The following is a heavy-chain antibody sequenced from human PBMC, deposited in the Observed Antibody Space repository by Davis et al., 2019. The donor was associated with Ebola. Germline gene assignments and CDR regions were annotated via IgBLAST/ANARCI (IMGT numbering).Heavy chain of an antibody. Sequence: GGSLRLSCAAPGFTFSTYGMHWVRQAPGKGLEWVAFIRYDGSNKYYADSVKGRFTISRDNAKNSLFLHMNSLRGEDTTVYYCARETWGGYDYWGRGTLVTVSS. J-gene: IGHJ4*02. V-gene: IGHV3-30*02. CDR3: ARETWGGYDY. CDR2: IRYDGSNK. CDR1: GFTFSTYG. D-gene: IGHD5-12*01.